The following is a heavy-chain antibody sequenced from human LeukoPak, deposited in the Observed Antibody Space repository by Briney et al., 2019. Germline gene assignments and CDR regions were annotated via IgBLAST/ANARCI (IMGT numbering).Heavy chain of an antibody. Sequence: PGGSLRLSCAASGFTFSSYGMHWVRQAPGKGLEWVAVISYDGSNKYYADSVKGRFTISRDNSKNTLYLLMNSLRAEDTAVYYCARRSGIAVAGAFDYWGQGTLVTVSS. V-gene: IGHV3-30*03. CDR3: ARRSGIAVAGAFDY. CDR2: ISYDGSNK. J-gene: IGHJ4*02. CDR1: GFTFSSYG. D-gene: IGHD6-19*01.